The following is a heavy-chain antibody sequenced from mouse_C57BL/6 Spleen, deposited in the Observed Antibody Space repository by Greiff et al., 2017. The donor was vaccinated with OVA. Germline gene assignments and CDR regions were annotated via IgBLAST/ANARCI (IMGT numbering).Heavy chain of an antibody. J-gene: IGHJ4*01. Sequence: QVQLQQSGAELARPGASVKMSCKASGYTFTSYTMHWVKQRPGQGLEWIGYINPSSGYTKYNQKFKDKATLTADKSSSTAYMQLSSLTSEDSAVYYCATILRLTDEDLYYAMDYWGQGTSVTVSS. CDR1: GYTFTSYT. D-gene: IGHD1-1*01. V-gene: IGHV1-4*01. CDR3: ATILRLTDEDLYYAMDY. CDR2: INPSSGYT.